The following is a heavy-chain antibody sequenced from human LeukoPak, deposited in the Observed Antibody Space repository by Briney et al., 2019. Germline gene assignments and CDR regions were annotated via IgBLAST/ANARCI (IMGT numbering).Heavy chain of an antibody. CDR1: GGSISSYY. J-gene: IGHJ4*02. V-gene: IGHV4-39*07. D-gene: IGHD5-18*01. CDR3: ARVSLSYGFGY. CDR2: IYYSGST. Sequence: SETLSLTCTVSGGSISSYYWGWIRQPPGKGLEWIGSIYYSGSTYYNPSLKSRVTISVDTSKNQFSLKLSSVTAADTAVYYCARVSLSYGFGYWGQGTLVTVSS.